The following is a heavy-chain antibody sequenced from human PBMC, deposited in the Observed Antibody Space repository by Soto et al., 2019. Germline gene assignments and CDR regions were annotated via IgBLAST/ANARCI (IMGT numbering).Heavy chain of an antibody. V-gene: IGHV1-8*01. J-gene: IGHJ5*02. CDR3: ARVLIWFGEPHFDP. Sequence: GASVKVSCKASGYTFTSYDINWVRQATGQGLEWMGWMNPNSGNTGYAQKFQGRVTMTRNTSISTAYMELSSLRSEDTAVYYSARVLIWFGEPHFDPWGQGTLVNVSS. CDR2: MNPNSGNT. D-gene: IGHD3-10*01. CDR1: GYTFTSYD.